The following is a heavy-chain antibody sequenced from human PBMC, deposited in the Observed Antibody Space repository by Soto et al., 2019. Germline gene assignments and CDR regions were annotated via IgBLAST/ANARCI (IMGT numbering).Heavy chain of an antibody. CDR2: ISDDGSKK. CDR1: GFTFSNYG. J-gene: IGHJ4*02. CDR3: AKVGDVYNSFFDH. Sequence: GGSLILSCAASGFTFSNYGMHWVRQAPGQGLEWVAVISDDGSKKYYVDSVKGRFTISRDISKNTLYLQMNSLRPEDTAVYYCAKVGDVYNSFFDHWGQGALVTVSS. D-gene: IGHD1-26*01. V-gene: IGHV3-30*18.